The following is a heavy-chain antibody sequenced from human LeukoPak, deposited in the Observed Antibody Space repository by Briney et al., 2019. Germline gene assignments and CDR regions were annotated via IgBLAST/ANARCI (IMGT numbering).Heavy chain of an antibody. CDR1: GGSISSSSYY. J-gene: IGHJ6*03. CDR3: ARRILRGGYYMDV. CDR2: IYYSGST. Sequence: SETMSLTRTVSGGSISSSSYYWGWIRQPPGKGLEWIGSIYYSGSTYYNPSLKSRVTISVDTSKNQFSLKLSSVTAADTAVYYCARRILRGGYYMDVWGKGTTVTVSS. D-gene: IGHD3-10*01. V-gene: IGHV4-39*01.